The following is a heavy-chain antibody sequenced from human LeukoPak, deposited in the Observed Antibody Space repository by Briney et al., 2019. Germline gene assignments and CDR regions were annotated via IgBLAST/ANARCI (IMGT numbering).Heavy chain of an antibody. CDR2: IRYDGSNK. J-gene: IGHJ4*02. CDR3: AKDGRVYYDSSGYYWFDY. V-gene: IGHV3-30*02. CDR1: GFTSSSYG. Sequence: GGSLRLSCAASGFTSSSYGMHWVRQAPGKGLEWVAFIRYDGSNKYYADSVKGRFTISRDNSKNTLYLQMNSLRAEDTAVYYCAKDGRVYYDSSGYYWFDYWGQGTLVTVSS. D-gene: IGHD3-22*01.